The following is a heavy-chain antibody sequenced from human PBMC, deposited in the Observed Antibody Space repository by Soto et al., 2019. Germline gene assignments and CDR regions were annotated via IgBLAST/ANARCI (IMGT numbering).Heavy chain of an antibody. CDR1: GVSISSDGYS. D-gene: IGHD3-3*01. CDR2: IYQSGST. V-gene: IGHV4-30-2*01. J-gene: IGHJ6*02. Sequence: QLQLQESCSGLVKPSQTLSLTCAVSGVSISSDGYSWSWIRQPPGKGLEWIGFIYQSGSTYYNPSLKSRGTMSVDRSKNQFSLKLTSVTAADTAVYYCARAYYDFWTSYHYGMDVWGQGTTVTVSS. CDR3: ARAYYDFWTSYHYGMDV.